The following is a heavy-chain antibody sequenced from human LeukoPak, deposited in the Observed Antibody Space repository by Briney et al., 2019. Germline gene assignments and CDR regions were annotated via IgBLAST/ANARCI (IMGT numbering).Heavy chain of an antibody. J-gene: IGHJ4*02. CDR3: ARHGLGPAPIGYYFDY. Sequence: PSETLSLTCTVSGGSISSSSYYWGWIRQPPGKGLEWIGSIYSTGTTYYSPSFKNRVTISVDTSKNQFPLKLSSVTAADTAVYYCARHGLGPAPIGYYFDYWGQGTLVTVSS. CDR1: GGSISSSSYY. V-gene: IGHV4-39*01. CDR2: IYSTGTT. D-gene: IGHD2-2*02.